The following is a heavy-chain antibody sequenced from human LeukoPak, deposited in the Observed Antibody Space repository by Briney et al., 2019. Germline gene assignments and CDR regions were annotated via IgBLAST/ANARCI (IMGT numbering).Heavy chain of an antibody. J-gene: IGHJ6*02. V-gene: IGHV3-13*01. Sequence: GRSLRRSCAASGFTFSSYGMHWVRQAAGKGLEWVAGIDTAGVTYYPGSVRGRFTISRENAKNSFFLQMNSLRAGDTAVYYCARGGYFGSGPMDVWGQGTTVTVSS. CDR2: IDTAGVT. CDR3: ARGGYFGSGPMDV. D-gene: IGHD3-10*01. CDR1: GFTFSSYG.